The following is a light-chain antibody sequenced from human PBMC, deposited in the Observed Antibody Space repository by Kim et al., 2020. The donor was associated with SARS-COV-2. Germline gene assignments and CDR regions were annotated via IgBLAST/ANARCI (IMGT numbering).Light chain of an antibody. V-gene: IGLV3-1*01. CDR1: KLGDKY. CDR2: QDS. J-gene: IGLJ2*01. CDR3: QASGSSTEG. Sequence: GSPGQTASITCSGDKLGDKYACWYQQKPGQSPVLVIYQDSKRPSGIPERFSGTNSGNTATLTFSGTHAMDEAEYARQASGSSTEGIGGGTQLTVL.